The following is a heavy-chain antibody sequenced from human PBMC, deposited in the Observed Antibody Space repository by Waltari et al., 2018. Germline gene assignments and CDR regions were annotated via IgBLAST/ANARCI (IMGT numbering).Heavy chain of an antibody. J-gene: IGHJ2*01. D-gene: IGHD3-22*01. Sequence: QVQLQESGAGLVKPSETLSLTCTVSGGSISSSYWSWIRQPAGKGLEWIGRIYTSGSTNYNPSLKSRVTMSVDTSKNQFSLKLSSVTAADTAVYYCARDTYYYDSSVYYDWYFDLWGRGTLVTVSS. CDR2: IYTSGST. V-gene: IGHV4-4*07. CDR3: ARDTYYYDSSVYYDWYFDL. CDR1: GGSISSSY.